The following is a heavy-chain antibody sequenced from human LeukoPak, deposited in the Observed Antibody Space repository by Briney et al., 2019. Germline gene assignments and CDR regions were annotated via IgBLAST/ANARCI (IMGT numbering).Heavy chain of an antibody. J-gene: IGHJ4*02. CDR3: ARSTPVTYYFDY. CDR1: GGSISSDGYS. D-gene: IGHD4-17*01. CDR2: MYHSGST. Sequence: PSQTLSLTCAVSGGSISSDGYSWSWIRQPPGEGLEWIGYMYHSGSTYYNPSLKSRVTMSVDRSKNQFSLKLTSVTAADAAVYYCARSTPVTYYFDYWGQGTLVTVSS. V-gene: IGHV4-30-2*01.